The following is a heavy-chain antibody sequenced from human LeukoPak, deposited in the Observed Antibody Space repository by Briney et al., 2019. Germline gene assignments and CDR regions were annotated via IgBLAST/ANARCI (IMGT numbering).Heavy chain of an antibody. Sequence: ASVKVSCKASGYTFTGYYVHWVRQAPGQGLKWMGWINPHSGDTNYAQNFQGRVTMTRDTSISTAYMELSSLKSDDTAVYYCARLAMSGIGSDDFWGQGTLVTVSS. CDR1: GYTFTGYY. D-gene: IGHD6-19*01. J-gene: IGHJ4*02. V-gene: IGHV1-2*02. CDR3: ARLAMSGIGSDDF. CDR2: INPHSGDT.